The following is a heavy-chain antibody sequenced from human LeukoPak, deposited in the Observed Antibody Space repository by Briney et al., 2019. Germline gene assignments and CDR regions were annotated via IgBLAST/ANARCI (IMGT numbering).Heavy chain of an antibody. CDR1: GFTFSNYS. V-gene: IGHV3-21*04. Sequence: GGSLRLSCAASGFTFSNYSMNWVRQAPGKGLEWVSSISSSSTYIYYADSLKGRFTISRDNSKNTLYLQMNSLRAEDTAVYYCAKGLYNWNDPPLDYWGQGTLVTVSS. CDR2: ISSSSTYI. J-gene: IGHJ4*02. CDR3: AKGLYNWNDPPLDY. D-gene: IGHD1-20*01.